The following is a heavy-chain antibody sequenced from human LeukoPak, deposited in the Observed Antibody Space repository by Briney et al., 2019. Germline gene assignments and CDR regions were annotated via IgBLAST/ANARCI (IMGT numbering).Heavy chain of an antibody. J-gene: IGHJ5*02. CDR3: ARRLTNGFDP. CDR2: INHSGST. Sequence: SETLSLTCAVYGGSFSGYYWSWIRQPPGKGLEWIGEINHSGSTNYNPSLKSRVTISVDTSKKQFSLKLSSVTAADTAVYCCARRLTNGFDPWGQGTLVTVSS. V-gene: IGHV4-34*01. CDR1: GGSFSGYY.